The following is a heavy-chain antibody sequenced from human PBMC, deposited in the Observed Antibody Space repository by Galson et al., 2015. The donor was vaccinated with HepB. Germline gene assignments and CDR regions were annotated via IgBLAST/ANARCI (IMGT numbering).Heavy chain of an antibody. D-gene: IGHD6-19*01. CDR2: IDWDDDK. CDR1: GFSLSTSGMC. Sequence: PALVKPTQTLTLTCTFSGFSLSTSGMCVSWIRQPPGKALEWLALIDWDDDKYYSTSLKTRLTISKDTSKNQVVLTMTNMDPVDTATYYCARTYSSGWYFGFDYWGQGTLVTVSS. CDR3: ARTYSSGWYFGFDY. V-gene: IGHV2-70*01. J-gene: IGHJ4*02.